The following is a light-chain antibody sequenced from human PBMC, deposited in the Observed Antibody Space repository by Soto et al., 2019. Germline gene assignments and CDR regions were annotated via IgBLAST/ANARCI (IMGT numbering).Light chain of an antibody. V-gene: IGKV3-15*01. CDR2: GAS. CDR1: QSVSTN. Sequence: EIVLTRSPGTLSLSPGEISTLSCRASQSVSTNLAWYQQKPGQAPRLLIYGASTRATGIPARFSGSGSGTEFTLTISSLQSEDFAAYFCQQYNNWPPWTFGQGTKVDIK. CDR3: QQYNNWPPWT. J-gene: IGKJ1*01.